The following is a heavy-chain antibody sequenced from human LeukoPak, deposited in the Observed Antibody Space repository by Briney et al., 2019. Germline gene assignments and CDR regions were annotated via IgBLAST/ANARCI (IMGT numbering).Heavy chain of an antibody. CDR3: ARTPQYSYGHNLFDY. D-gene: IGHD5-18*01. J-gene: IGHJ4*02. V-gene: IGHV1-46*01. CDR1: GYTFTSYD. CDR2: INPSGGST. Sequence: ASVKVSCKASGYTFTSYDMHWVRQAPGQGLEWMGIINPSGGSTSYAQKFQGRVTMTRDMSTSTVYMELSSVTAADTAVYYCARTPQYSYGHNLFDYWGQGTLVTVSS.